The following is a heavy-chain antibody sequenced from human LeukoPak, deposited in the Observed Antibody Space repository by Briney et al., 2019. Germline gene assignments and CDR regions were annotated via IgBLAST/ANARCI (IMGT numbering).Heavy chain of an antibody. V-gene: IGHV4-59*12. CDR2: IYYSGST. D-gene: IGHD3-22*01. J-gene: IGHJ6*03. CDR3: ARDRYYYDSRGYYYYMDV. CDR1: GGSISSYY. Sequence: SETLSLTCTVSGGSISSYYWSWIRQPPGKGLGWIGYIYYSGSTNYNPSLKSRVTMSVDTSKNQFSLKLSSVTAADTAVYYCARDRYYYDSRGYYYYMDVWGKGTTVTISS.